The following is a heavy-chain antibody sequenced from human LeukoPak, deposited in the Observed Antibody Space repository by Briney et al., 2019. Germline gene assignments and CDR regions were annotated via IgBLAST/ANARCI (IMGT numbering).Heavy chain of an antibody. V-gene: IGHV3-7*04. Sequence: GGSLRLSCAASGFTFSSYWMSWVRQAPGKGLEWVAYIKQDGSEKYYVDSVKGRFTISRDNAKNSLYLQMNSLRAEDTAVYYCARELLTTDCYDSSGYYFYWVQGTLVTVSS. J-gene: IGHJ4*02. CDR3: ARELLTTDCYDSSGYYFY. CDR2: IKQDGSEK. CDR1: GFTFSSYW. D-gene: IGHD3-22*01.